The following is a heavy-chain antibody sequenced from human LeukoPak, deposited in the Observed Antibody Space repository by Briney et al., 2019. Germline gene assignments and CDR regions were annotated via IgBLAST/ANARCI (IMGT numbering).Heavy chain of an antibody. D-gene: IGHD2-2*02. V-gene: IGHV4-39*01. Sequence: PSETLSLTCAVYGGSISSSSYYWGWIRQPPGKGLEWIGSIYYSGSTYYNPSLKSRVTISVDTSKNQFSLKLSSVTAADTAVYYCARTVVPAAIPLYYYYYMDVWGKGTTVTVSS. J-gene: IGHJ6*03. CDR2: IYYSGST. CDR1: GGSISSSSYY. CDR3: ARTVVPAAIPLYYYYYMDV.